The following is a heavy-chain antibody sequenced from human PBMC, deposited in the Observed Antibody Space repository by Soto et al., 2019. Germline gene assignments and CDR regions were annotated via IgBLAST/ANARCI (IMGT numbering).Heavy chain of an antibody. J-gene: IGHJ5*02. CDR1: NGSLSSYY. V-gene: IGHV4-59*01. CDR2: IYYNGNT. Sequence: SETLSLTCTVSNGSLSSYYWSWIRQPPGKGLEWIGYIYYNGNTKYNPSLKSRVSISLGTSKNQFSLRLTSVTAADTAVYYCARVPAMGRVIYHWFDPWGQATLVTVSS. CDR3: ARVPAMGRVIYHWFDP. D-gene: IGHD3-16*02.